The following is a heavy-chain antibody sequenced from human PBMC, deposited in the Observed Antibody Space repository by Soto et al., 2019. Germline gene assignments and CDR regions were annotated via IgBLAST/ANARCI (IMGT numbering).Heavy chain of an antibody. Sequence: GGSLRLSCAASGFTFSSYGMHWVRQAPGKGLERVAVISYDGSNKYYADSVRGRFTISRDNSKNTLYLQMNSLRAEDTAVYYCAKEQDGDYVPYYYGMDVWGQGTTVTVSS. J-gene: IGHJ6*02. CDR3: AKEQDGDYVPYYYGMDV. CDR1: GFTFSSYG. V-gene: IGHV3-30*18. D-gene: IGHD4-17*01. CDR2: ISYDGSNK.